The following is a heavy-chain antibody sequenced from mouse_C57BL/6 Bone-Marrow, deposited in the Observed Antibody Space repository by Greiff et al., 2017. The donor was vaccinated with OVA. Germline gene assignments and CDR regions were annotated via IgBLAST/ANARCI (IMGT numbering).Heavy chain of an antibody. CDR3: ATKGRLSYFDY. CDR2: IDTSDSYT. CDR1: GYTFTSYW. V-gene: IGHV1-50*01. J-gene: IGHJ2*01. Sequence: VQLQQPGAELVKPGASVKLSCKASGYTFTSYWMQWVKQRPGQGLEWIGEIDTSDSYTNYNQKVKGKATLTVDTSSSTAYMQLSSLASEDAAVYYIATKGRLSYFDYWGQGTPLTVSS.